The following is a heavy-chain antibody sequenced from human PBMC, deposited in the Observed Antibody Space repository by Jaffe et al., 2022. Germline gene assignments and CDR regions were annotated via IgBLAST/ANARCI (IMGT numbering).Heavy chain of an antibody. J-gene: IGHJ4*02. D-gene: IGHD2-15*01. CDR2: IRYDGSNK. Sequence: QVQLVESGGGVVQPGGSLRLSCAASGFTFSSYGMHWVRQAPGKGLEWVAFIRYDGSNKYYADSVKGRFTISRDNSKNTLYLQMNSLRAEDTAVYYCAKDDSPYCSGGSCYFDYWGQGTLVTVSS. CDR1: GFTFSSYG. V-gene: IGHV3-30*02. CDR3: AKDDSPYCSGGSCYFDY.